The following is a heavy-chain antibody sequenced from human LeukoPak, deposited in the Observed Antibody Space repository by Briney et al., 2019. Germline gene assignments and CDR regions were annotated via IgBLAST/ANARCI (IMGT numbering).Heavy chain of an antibody. CDR1: GYTFTSYY. CDR3: AGKPFGLGGLDY. D-gene: IGHD3-16*01. CDR2: INPSGGST. J-gene: IGHJ4*02. V-gene: IGHV1-46*01. Sequence: ASVKVSCKASGYTFTSYYIHWVGQAPGKGLEWMGIINPSGGSTSYAQKFQARVTMSRDTSTRTVYMELSSLRSEDTAVYYCAGKPFGLGGLDYWGQGTLVTVSS.